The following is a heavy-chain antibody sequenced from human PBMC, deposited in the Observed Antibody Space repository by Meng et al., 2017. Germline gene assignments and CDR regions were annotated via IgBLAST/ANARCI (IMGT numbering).Heavy chain of an antibody. CDR2: INHSGST. J-gene: IGHJ4*02. Sequence: QVQQQQWGEGLLKPSETLSLTFAFYGGSFSGYYWSWIRQPPGKGLEWIGEINHSGSTNYNPSLKSRVTISVDTSKNQFSLKLSSVTAADTAVYYCASSGYSYGYRFDYWGQGTLVTVSS. D-gene: IGHD5-18*01. CDR1: GGSFSGYY. CDR3: ASSGYSYGYRFDY. V-gene: IGHV4-34*01.